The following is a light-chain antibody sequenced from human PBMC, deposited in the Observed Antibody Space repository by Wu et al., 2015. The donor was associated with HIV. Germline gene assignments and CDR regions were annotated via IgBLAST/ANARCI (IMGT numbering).Light chain of an antibody. V-gene: IGKV1-9*01. CDR2: DAS. Sequence: DIQMTQSPSSVSASIGDRVTITCRASQDVTTYLAWYQQTPGKAPKVLIYDASTLQSGVPSRFSGSGSGAEFTLTISGLQREDFATYYCQQLNSYPLTFGQGTRLEIK. J-gene: IGKJ5*01. CDR1: QDVTTY. CDR3: QQLNSYPLT.